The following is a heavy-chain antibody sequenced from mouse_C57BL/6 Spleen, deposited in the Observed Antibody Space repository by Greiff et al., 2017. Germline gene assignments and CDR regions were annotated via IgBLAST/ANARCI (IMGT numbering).Heavy chain of an antibody. J-gene: IGHJ2*01. CDR3: TTPSYGNYYFDY. Sequence: VQLKESGAELVRPGASVKLSCTASGFNIKDDYMHWVKQRPEQGLEWIGWIDPENGDTEYASKFQGKATITADTSSNTAYLQLSSLTSEDTAVYYCTTPSYGNYYFDYWGQGTTLTVSS. CDR2: IDPENGDT. V-gene: IGHV14-4*01. CDR1: GFNIKDDY. D-gene: IGHD2-10*01.